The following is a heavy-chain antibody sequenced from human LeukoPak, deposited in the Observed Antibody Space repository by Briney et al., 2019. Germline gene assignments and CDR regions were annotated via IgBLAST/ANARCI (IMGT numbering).Heavy chain of an antibody. CDR3: ARSCNSGSCYRGFDY. CDR2: ISVYNSNT. CDR1: GYTFTSYG. D-gene: IGHD2-15*01. Sequence: ASVKVSCKASGYTFTSYGISWVRQAPGQGLEWMGWISVYNSNTNYAQKLQGRVTMTTDTSTSTAYMELRSLRSDDTAVYYCARSCNSGSCYRGFDYWGQGTLVTVSS. J-gene: IGHJ4*02. V-gene: IGHV1-18*04.